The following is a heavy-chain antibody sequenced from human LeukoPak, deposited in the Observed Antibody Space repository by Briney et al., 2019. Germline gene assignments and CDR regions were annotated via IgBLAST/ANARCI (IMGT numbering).Heavy chain of an antibody. CDR2: IYYSGST. CDR3: ARAGAGLLSLYPFYVDY. CDR1: GGSISSYY. D-gene: IGHD3-3*01. Sequence: PSETLSLTCTVSGGSISSYYWSWIRQPPGKGLEWIGYIYYSGSTNYNPSLKSRVTISVDTSKNQFSLKLSSVTAADTAVYYCARAGAGLLSLYPFYVDYWGQGTLVTVSS. V-gene: IGHV4-59*01. J-gene: IGHJ4*02.